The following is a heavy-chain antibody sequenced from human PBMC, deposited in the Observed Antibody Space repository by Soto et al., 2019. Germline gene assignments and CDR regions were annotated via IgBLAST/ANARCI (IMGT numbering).Heavy chain of an antibody. CDR1: GGSISSGDYY. J-gene: IGHJ4*02. D-gene: IGHD3-22*01. CDR2: IYYSGST. Sequence: SETLSLTCTVSGGSISSGDYYWSWIRQPPGKGLEWIGYIYYSGSTYYNPSLKSRVTISVDTSKNQFSLKLSSVTAADTAVYYCARTPFSVVVIPYYFDYWGQGTLVTVSS. CDR3: ARTPFSVVVIPYYFDY. V-gene: IGHV4-30-4*01.